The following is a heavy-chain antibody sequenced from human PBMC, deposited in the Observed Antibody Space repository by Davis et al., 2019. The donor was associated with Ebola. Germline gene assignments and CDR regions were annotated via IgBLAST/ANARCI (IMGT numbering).Heavy chain of an antibody. CDR3: ARVSPDGYSSSWFLGWFDP. J-gene: IGHJ5*02. D-gene: IGHD6-13*01. CDR1: GFTFSSYW. CDR2: IKQDGSEK. V-gene: IGHV3-7*03. Sequence: GGSLRLSCAASGFTFSSYWMSWVRQAPGKGLEWVANIKQDGSEKYYVDSGKGRFTISRDNAKNSLYLQMNSLRAEDTAVYYCARVSPDGYSSSWFLGWFDPWGQGTLVTVSS.